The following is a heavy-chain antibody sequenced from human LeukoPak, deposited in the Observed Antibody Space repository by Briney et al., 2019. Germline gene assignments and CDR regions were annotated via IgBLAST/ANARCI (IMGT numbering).Heavy chain of an antibody. V-gene: IGHV1-46*01. CDR2: INPSGGST. J-gene: IGHJ6*03. D-gene: IGHD3-22*01. CDR3: ARENRTEGLSQYYDSSGYNYYMDV. CDR1: GYTFTSYY. Sequence: ASVKVSCKASGYTFTSYYMHWVRQAPGQGLEWMGIINPSGGSTSYAQKFQGRVTMTRDMSTSTVYMELSSLRSEDTAVYYCARENRTEGLSQYYDSSGYNYYMDVWGKGTTVTVSS.